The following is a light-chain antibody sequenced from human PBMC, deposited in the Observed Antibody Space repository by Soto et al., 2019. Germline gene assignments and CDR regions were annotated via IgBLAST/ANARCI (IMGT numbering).Light chain of an antibody. V-gene: IGLV2-14*01. J-gene: IGLJ1*01. CDR3: SSYTTSSNCV. CDR2: QVT. Sequence: QSVLTQPSSLSGSPGQSITISCTGTSSDVGGYNYVSWYQHHPGKVPKLMIFQVTKRPSGVSDRFYGSKSGNTASLTISGLQAEDEGDYFCSSYTTSSNCVLGTGTKVTV. CDR1: SSDVGGYNY.